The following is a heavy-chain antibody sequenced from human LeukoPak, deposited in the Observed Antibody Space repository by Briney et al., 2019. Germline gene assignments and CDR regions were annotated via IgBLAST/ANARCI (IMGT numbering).Heavy chain of an antibody. CDR2: IKRKSDGETT. CDR3: TADTPSSSAQAFDY. D-gene: IGHD6-19*01. Sequence: GGSLRLSCAASGFTFSDVWMNWVRQAPGMGLEWVGRIKRKSDGETTDYAAPVKGRFTISRDDSKNTLFQQMNDLKTEDTAMYYCTADTPSSSAQAFDYWGQGTLVTVSS. J-gene: IGHJ4*02. V-gene: IGHV3-15*07. CDR1: GFTFSDVW.